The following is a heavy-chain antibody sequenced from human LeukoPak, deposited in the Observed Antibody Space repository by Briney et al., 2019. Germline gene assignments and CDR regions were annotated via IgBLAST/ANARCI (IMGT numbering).Heavy chain of an antibody. CDR1: GDSVSSYY. D-gene: IGHD6-13*01. V-gene: IGHV4-59*02. Sequence: SETLSLTCTVSGDSVSSYYWSWIRQPPGKGLEWIGYIYYSGSTNYNPSLKSRVTISVDTSKNQFSLKLTSVTAADTAVYYCARAAAAYFDYWGQGTLVTVSS. CDR3: ARAAAAYFDY. CDR2: IYYSGST. J-gene: IGHJ4*02.